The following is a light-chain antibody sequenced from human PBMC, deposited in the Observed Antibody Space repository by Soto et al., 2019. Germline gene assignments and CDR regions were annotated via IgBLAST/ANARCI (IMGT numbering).Light chain of an antibody. CDR2: EAS. J-gene: IGLJ1*01. CDR3: CSYGGGNNFYV. V-gene: IGLV2-8*01. CDR1: SSDIGTYDY. Sequence: QSALTQPPSASGSPGQSVTISCTGTSSDIGTYDYVSWYQHLPDKAPKLIIYEASKRPSGVPDRFSGSKSGNTASLTVSGLQAEDEGDYYCCSYGGGNNFYVFGTGTKVT.